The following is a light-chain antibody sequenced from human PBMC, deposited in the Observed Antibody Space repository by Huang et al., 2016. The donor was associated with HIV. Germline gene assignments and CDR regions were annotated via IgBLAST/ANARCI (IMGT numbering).Light chain of an antibody. J-gene: IGKJ1*01. CDR2: AAS. CDR3: QQYNDWPRS. CDR1: QNINTN. Sequence: EIVMTQSPGTLSVAPGERATLSCRASQNINTNLAWFQQKPGQAPRRLIYAASTRTADFPDRFSGSGSRTEFTLTISSLQSEDIAVYYCQQYNDWPRSFGQGTKVEIK. V-gene: IGKV3-15*01.